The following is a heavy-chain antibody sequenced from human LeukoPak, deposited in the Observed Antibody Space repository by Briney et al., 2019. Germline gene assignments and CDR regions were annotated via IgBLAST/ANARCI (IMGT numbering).Heavy chain of an antibody. D-gene: IGHD3-3*01. CDR2: IYYSGST. J-gene: IGHJ4*02. V-gene: IGHV4-39*01. CDR1: GGSISSSSYY. CDR3: ARLRLSGPIFDY. Sequence: SETLSLTCTVSGGSISSSSYYWGWIRQPPGKGLEWIGSIYYSGSTYYNPSLKSRVTISVDTSKNQFSLKLRSLTAADSAVYYCARLRLSGPIFDYWSQATLVTVSS.